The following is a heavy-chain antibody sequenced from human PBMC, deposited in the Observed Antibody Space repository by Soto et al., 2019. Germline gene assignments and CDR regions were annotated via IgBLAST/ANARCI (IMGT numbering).Heavy chain of an antibody. J-gene: IGHJ4*02. Sequence: QVQLVQPGAEVKKPGASVKFSCKASGYIFTNFYIHWVRQAPGQGLEWIGIINPNGGSTNYAQKFQGRVTMTRDTSTSTVYMDLSSLRSEDTAVYYCTRGLASGEYWGQGTLITVSS. V-gene: IGHV1-46*03. CDR2: INPNGGST. CDR3: TRGLASGEY. D-gene: IGHD6-6*01. CDR1: GYIFTNFY.